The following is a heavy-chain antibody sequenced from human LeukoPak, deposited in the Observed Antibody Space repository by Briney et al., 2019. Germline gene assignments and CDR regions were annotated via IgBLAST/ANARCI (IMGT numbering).Heavy chain of an antibody. CDR1: GYTFTGYY. CDR2: INPNSGGT. J-gene: IGHJ4*02. D-gene: IGHD3-10*01. V-gene: IGHV1-2*06. Sequence: GSVKVSCKASGYTFTGYYMHWVRQAPGQGLEWMGRINPNSGGTNYAQKFQGRVTMTRDTSISTAYMELSRLRSDDTAVYYCARDKYYYGSGSRPLDYWGQGTLVTVSS. CDR3: ARDKYYYGSGSRPLDY.